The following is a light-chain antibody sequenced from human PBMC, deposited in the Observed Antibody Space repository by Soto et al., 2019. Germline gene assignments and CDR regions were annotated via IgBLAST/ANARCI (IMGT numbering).Light chain of an antibody. CDR1: SSDAGNYKY. J-gene: IGLJ1*01. Sequence: QSALTQPASVSGSPGQSITIPCTGTSSDAGNYKYVSWYQQHPGKAPKLMIYEVSNRPSGVSNRFSGSKSGNTASLTISGLQAEDETDYYCFSYTSSGTYVFGTGTKVTVL. CDR3: FSYTSSGTYV. CDR2: EVS. V-gene: IGLV2-14*01.